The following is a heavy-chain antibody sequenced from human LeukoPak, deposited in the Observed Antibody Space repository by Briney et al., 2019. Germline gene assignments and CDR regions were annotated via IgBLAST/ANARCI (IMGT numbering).Heavy chain of an antibody. V-gene: IGHV4-39*01. CDR3: ARHVAYYGSGSYYIDY. CDR1: GGSISSSSYY. J-gene: IGHJ4*02. CDR2: IYYGGGT. D-gene: IGHD3-10*01. Sequence: SETLSLTCTVSGGSISSSSYYWGWIRQPPGKGLEWIGSIYYGGGTYYNPSLKSRVTISVDTSKNQFSLKLSSVTAADTAVYYCARHVAYYGSGSYYIDYWGQGTLVTVSS.